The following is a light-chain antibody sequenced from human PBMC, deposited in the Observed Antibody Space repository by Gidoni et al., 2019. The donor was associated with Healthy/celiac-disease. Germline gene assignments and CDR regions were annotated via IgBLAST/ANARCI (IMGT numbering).Light chain of an antibody. CDR2: EVS. V-gene: IGLV2-14*01. J-gene: IGLJ1*01. CDR1: SSDVGGYNY. Sequence: QSALTQPASVSGSSGQSITISSTGTSSDVGGYNYVSWYQQHQGTAPKLMIYEVSNRPSGVPDRFSGSKSGNTASLTISGLQAEDEADYYCSSYTSSSTPYVFGTGTKVTVL. CDR3: SSYTSSSTPYV.